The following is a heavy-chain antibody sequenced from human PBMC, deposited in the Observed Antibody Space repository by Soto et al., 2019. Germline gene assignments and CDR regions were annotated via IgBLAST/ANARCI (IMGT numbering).Heavy chain of an antibody. CDR1: GFAVRHNY. D-gene: IGHD3-10*01. J-gene: IGHJ6*04. CDR3: ARKTDSIPSGGDV. Sequence: PVGSLRLSCTASGFAVRHNYMTWVRQAPGKGLEWVSLIYSGGDTAYADSVKGRFTISRHTSQNTLYLQMNSPRAEDTAVYYCARKTDSIPSGGDVWGKGTAVTVSS. CDR2: IYSGGDT. V-gene: IGHV3-53*04.